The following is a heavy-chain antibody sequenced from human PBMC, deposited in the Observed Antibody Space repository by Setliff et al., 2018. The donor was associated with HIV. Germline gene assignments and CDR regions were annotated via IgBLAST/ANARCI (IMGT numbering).Heavy chain of an antibody. CDR1: GGSTTSYY. Sequence: SETLSLTCSFSGGSTTSYYWSWIRQPPGKGLEWIGYIYYSGSTNYNPSLKNRVTISIDTSKKQFSLNLSPVTAADTAVYYCARDAGGSVGNYYFDYWGQGTLVTVSS. D-gene: IGHD2-15*01. CDR3: ARDAGGSVGNYYFDY. J-gene: IGHJ4*02. CDR2: IYYSGST. V-gene: IGHV4-59*01.